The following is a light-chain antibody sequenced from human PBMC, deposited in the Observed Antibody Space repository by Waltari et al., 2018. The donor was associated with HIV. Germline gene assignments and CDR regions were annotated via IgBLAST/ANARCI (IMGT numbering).Light chain of an antibody. CDR3: CSYAGSSTL. CDR1: SSNLGRNS. V-gene: IGLV1-44*01. J-gene: IGLJ3*02. Sequence: QSVLTQPPSASGTPGQRVTISCSGSSSNLGRNSVSWFQQLPGTAPKLLIYTDDQRPSGVPDRFSGSKSGNTASLTISGLQAEDEADYYCCSYAGSSTLFGGGTKLTVL. CDR2: TDD.